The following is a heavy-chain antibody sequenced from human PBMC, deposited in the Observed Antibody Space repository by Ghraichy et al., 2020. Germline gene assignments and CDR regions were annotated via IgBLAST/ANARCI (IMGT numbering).Heavy chain of an antibody. CDR3: PRYICSSTSCYNYYYYYGMDV. V-gene: IGHV1-69*06. Sequence: SVKVSRKASGGTFSSYAISWVRQAPGQGLEWMGGIIPIFGTANYAQNFQGRVTITADKSTSTAYMELSSLRSEDTAVYYCPRYICSSTSCYNYYYYYGMDVWGQGTTVTVSS. CDR2: IIPIFGTA. D-gene: IGHD2-2*02. J-gene: IGHJ6*02. CDR1: GGTFSSYA.